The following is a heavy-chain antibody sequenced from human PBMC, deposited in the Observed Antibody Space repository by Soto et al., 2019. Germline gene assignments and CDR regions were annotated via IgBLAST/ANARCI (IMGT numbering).Heavy chain of an antibody. D-gene: IGHD2-15*01. Sequence: GGSLRLSCAVSGFTFSSHVMSWVRQAPGKGLEWVSAISGTGGTYYADSVKGRFTISRDNSKNALYLQMNNLRDEDTAVYYCAKDRSGAYCSGGICYSPDYWGQGTLVTVSS. J-gene: IGHJ4*02. CDR3: AKDRSGAYCSGGICYSPDY. V-gene: IGHV3-23*01. CDR1: GFTFSSHV. CDR2: ISGTGGT.